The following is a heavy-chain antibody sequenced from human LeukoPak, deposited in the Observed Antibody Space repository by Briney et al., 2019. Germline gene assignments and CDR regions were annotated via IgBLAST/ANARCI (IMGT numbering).Heavy chain of an antibody. D-gene: IGHD3-22*01. J-gene: IGHJ4*02. CDR2: ISAYNGNT. V-gene: IGHV1-18*01. CDR1: GYTFTSYG. CDR3: ARVSRDSSGYYSYYFDY. Sequence: ASVKVSCKASGYTFTSYGISWVRQAPGQGLEWMGWISAYNGNTNYAQKLQGRVTMTTDTSTSTAYMELRSPRSDDTAVYYCARVSRDSSGYYSYYFDYWGQGTLVTVSS.